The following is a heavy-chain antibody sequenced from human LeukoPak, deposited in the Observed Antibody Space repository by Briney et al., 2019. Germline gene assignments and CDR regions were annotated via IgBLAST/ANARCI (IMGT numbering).Heavy chain of an antibody. J-gene: IGHJ4*02. CDR1: GFTVSSNY. CDR3: ARVVGYYQYYFDY. D-gene: IGHD3-22*01. V-gene: IGHV3-66*01. Sequence: GGSLRLSCAASGFTVSSNYMSWVRQAPGKGLEWVSVIYSGGSTYYADSVKGRFTTSRDNSKNTLYLQMNSLRAEDTAVYYCARVVGYYQYYFDYWGQGTLVTVSS. CDR2: IYSGGST.